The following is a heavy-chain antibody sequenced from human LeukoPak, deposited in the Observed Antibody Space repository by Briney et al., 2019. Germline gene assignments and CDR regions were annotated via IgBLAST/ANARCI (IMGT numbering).Heavy chain of an antibody. D-gene: IGHD4-11*01. CDR3: ATEAPETTVPSNVFDY. V-gene: IGHV3-33*08. Sequence: GGSLTLSCAASGFTVSSYGMHWVRQAPGKGLEWVAIIWYDGSNEYYAGPVKGRITISRDNYKNTLSLQLNSLRAEDTAVYYCATEAPETTVPSNVFDYWGQGTLVTVSS. CDR2: IWYDGSNE. J-gene: IGHJ4*02. CDR1: GFTVSSYG.